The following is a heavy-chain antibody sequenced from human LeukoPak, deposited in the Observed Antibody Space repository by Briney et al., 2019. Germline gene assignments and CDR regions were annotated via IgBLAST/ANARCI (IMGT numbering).Heavy chain of an antibody. Sequence: SETLSLTCTVSGGSISSYYWSWIRQPPGKGLEWIGYIYYSGSTNYNPSLKSRVTISVDTSKNQFSLKLSSVTAADTAVYYRASGYYYYYMDVWGKGTTVTISS. CDR2: IYYSGST. CDR3: ASGYYYYYMDV. J-gene: IGHJ6*03. V-gene: IGHV4-59*01. CDR1: GGSISSYY.